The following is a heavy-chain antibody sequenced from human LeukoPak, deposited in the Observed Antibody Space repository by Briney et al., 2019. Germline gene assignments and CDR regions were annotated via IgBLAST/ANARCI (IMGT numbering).Heavy chain of an antibody. J-gene: IGHJ4*02. CDR1: GGSISSGSYY. D-gene: IGHD2-15*01. Sequence: SETLSLTCTVSGGSISSGSYYWSWIRQPAGKGLEWIGRIYTSGSTNYNPSLKSRVTMSLDTSKNQFSLKLKSVTAADTAVYYCARGRQYLVADFDYWGQGTLVTVSS. V-gene: IGHV4-61*02. CDR3: ARGRQYLVADFDY. CDR2: IYTSGST.